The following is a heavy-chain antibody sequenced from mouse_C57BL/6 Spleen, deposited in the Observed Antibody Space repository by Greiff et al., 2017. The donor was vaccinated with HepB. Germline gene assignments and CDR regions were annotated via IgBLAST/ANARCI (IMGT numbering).Heavy chain of an antibody. J-gene: IGHJ3*01. V-gene: IGHV14-2*01. D-gene: IGHD4-1*02. Sequence: EVMLVESGAELVKPGASVKLSCTASGFNIKDYYMHWVKQRTEQGLEWIGRIDPEDGETKYAPKLQGKATITADTSSNTAYLQRSSLTSEDTAVYYCARGANWDGGFAYWGQGTLVTVSA. CDR3: ARGANWDGGFAY. CDR2: IDPEDGET. CDR1: GFNIKDYY.